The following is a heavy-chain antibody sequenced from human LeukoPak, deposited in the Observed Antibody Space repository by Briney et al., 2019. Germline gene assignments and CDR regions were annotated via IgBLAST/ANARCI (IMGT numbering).Heavy chain of an antibody. D-gene: IGHD1-26*01. CDR1: GFTFSSYW. J-gene: IGHJ5*02. CDR2: IKQDGSEK. CDR3: ASPRGGSGSPNWFDP. Sequence: SGGSLRLSCAASGFTFSSYWMSWVRQAPGKGLERVANIKQDGSEKYYVDSVKSRFTICRDNAKNSLYLQMNSLRAEDTAVYYCASPRGGSGSPNWFDPWGQGTLVTVSS. V-gene: IGHV3-7*01.